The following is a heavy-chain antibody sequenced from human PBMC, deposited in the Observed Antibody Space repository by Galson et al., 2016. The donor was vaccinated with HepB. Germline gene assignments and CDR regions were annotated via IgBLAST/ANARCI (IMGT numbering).Heavy chain of an antibody. CDR3: ARAMRYYDSSGYPSVGMDV. D-gene: IGHD3-22*01. CDR2: INAGNGKT. Sequence: SVKVSCKASGYTFRNYAMHWVRQAPGQRLEWMAWINAGNGKTRSSERFQGRVTITRDTSASTAYMGLISLRSEDTAVYYCARAMRYYDSSGYPSVGMDVWGQGTTVTVSS. CDR1: GYTFRNYA. V-gene: IGHV1-3*01. J-gene: IGHJ6*02.